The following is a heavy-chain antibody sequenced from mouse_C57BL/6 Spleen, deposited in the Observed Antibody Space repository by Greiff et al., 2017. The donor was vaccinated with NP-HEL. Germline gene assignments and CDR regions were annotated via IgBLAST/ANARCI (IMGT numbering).Heavy chain of an antibody. J-gene: IGHJ4*01. CDR2: FYPGDGDT. V-gene: IGHV1-82*01. CDR3: AREDAMDY. CDR1: GYAFSSSW. Sequence: VQLQQSGPELVKPGASVTISCKASGYAFSSSWMNWVKQRPGKGLEWIGRFYPGDGDTNYNGKFKGKATLTADKSSSTAYMQLSSLTSEDSAVYFCAREDAMDYWGQGTSVTVSS.